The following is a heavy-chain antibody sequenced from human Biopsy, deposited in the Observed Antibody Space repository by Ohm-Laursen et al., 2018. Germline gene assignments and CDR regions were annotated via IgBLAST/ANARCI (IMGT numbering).Heavy chain of an antibody. J-gene: IGHJ4*01. V-gene: IGHV4-34*01. Sequence: SETLSLTCAVSGGSISGYYWSWIRQPPGKGLEWIGEINHRGYTDYSASLKGRVSISVDTSKNQLSLNLTSVTAADTAVFYCARSGQWARYYFDYWGHGTLVTVSS. CDR2: INHRGYT. CDR1: GGSISGYY. D-gene: IGHD6-19*01. CDR3: ARSGQWARYYFDY.